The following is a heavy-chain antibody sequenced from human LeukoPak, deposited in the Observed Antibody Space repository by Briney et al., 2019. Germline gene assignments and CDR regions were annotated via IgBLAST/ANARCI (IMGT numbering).Heavy chain of an antibody. CDR2: INHSGST. J-gene: IGHJ4*02. CDR1: GGSLSGYY. V-gene: IGHV4-34*01. CDR3: AGVVVTDDYFDY. Sequence: PSETLSLTCAVYGGSLSGYYWSWIRQPPVKGLEWIGEINHSGSTNYNPSLKSRVTISVDTSKNQFSLKLSSVTAADTAVYYCAGVVVTDDYFDYWGQGTLVTVSS. D-gene: IGHD2-21*02.